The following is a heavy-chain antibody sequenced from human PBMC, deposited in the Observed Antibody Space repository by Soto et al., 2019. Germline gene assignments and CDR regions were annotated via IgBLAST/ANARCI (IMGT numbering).Heavy chain of an antibody. D-gene: IGHD5-18*01. CDR2: IYYSGST. CDR1: GGSISSSSYY. J-gene: IGHJ4*02. CDR3: ASLNTAMVTVDY. Sequence: PSETLSLTCSVSGGSISSSSYYWGWIRQPPGKGLEWIGSIYYSGSTYYNPSLKSRVTISVDTSKNQFSLKLSSVTAADTAVYYCASLNTAMVTVDYWGQGTLVTVSS. V-gene: IGHV4-39*01.